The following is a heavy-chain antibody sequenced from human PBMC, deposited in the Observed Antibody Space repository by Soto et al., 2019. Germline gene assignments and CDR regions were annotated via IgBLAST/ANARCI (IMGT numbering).Heavy chain of an antibody. Sequence: SETLSLTCTVSGGSISSYYWSWIRQPPGKGLEWIGYIYYSGSTNYNPSLKSRVTISVDTSKNQFSLKLSSVTAADTAVYYCARGLNDYGDYANWFDPWGQGTLVTVSS. J-gene: IGHJ5*02. D-gene: IGHD4-17*01. V-gene: IGHV4-59*01. CDR2: IYYSGST. CDR1: GGSISSYY. CDR3: ARGLNDYGDYANWFDP.